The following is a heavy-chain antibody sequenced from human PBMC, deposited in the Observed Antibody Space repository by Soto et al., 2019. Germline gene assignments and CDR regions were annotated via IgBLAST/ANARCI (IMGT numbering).Heavy chain of an antibody. CDR2: INHSGST. J-gene: IGHJ4*02. CDR1: GGSFSGYY. D-gene: IGHD6-19*01. V-gene: IGHV4-34*01. CDR3: ARGPLPAGYSSGWSLDY. Sequence: SETLSLTCAVYGGSFSGYYWSWIRQPPGKGLEWIGEINHSGSTNYNPSLKSRVTISVDTSKNQFSLKLSSVTAADTAGYYCARGPLPAGYSSGWSLDYWGQGTLVTVSS.